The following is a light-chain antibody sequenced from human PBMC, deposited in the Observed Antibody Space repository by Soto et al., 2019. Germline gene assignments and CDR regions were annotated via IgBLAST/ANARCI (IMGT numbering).Light chain of an antibody. CDR3: QKYFSAPWT. Sequence: DIQMTQSPSSLSASVGDRVTITCRASQAIRNSLAWYQQKPGKVPTLLLYAASTLHSGVPSRFSGSGSGTDFTLTISSLQPEDVATYYCQKYFSAPWTFGQGTKVEIK. CDR2: AAS. J-gene: IGKJ1*01. V-gene: IGKV1-27*01. CDR1: QAIRNS.